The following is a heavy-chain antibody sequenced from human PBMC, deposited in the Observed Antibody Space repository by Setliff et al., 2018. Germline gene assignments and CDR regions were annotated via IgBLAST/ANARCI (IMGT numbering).Heavy chain of an antibody. Sequence: SETLSLTCTVSDDSISSRHYYWSWIRQPAGKGLEWLGQIYTSWSTNYNPSLKGRATLSIDASKKQLSLKLTPVTAADTAVYYCVRDAGDGYGVDAYAGGGFDIWGQGTMVTVSS. CDR3: VRDAGDGYGVDAYAGGGFDI. V-gene: IGHV4-61*09. J-gene: IGHJ3*02. CDR2: IYTSWST. D-gene: IGHD4-17*01. CDR1: DDSISSRHYY.